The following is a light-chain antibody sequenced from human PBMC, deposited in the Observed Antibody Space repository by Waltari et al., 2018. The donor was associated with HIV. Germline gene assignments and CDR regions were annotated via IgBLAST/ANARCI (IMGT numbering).Light chain of an antibody. Sequence: QSALTQPASVSGSPGQSITISCTGTSSNIGRYNLVSWYQQHPGKAPKLMVYEVNKRPSGLSNRFSGSKSGNTASLTISGLQAEDEANYYCCSFARSSTWVFGGGTKLSVL. CDR1: SSNIGRYNL. CDR2: EVN. J-gene: IGLJ3*02. V-gene: IGLV2-23*02. CDR3: CSFARSSTWV.